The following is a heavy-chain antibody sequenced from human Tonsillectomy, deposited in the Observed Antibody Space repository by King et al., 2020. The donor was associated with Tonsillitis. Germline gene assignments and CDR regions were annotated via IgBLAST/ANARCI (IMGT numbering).Heavy chain of an antibody. V-gene: IGHV3-15*01. CDR3: TAGYGSSWYA. J-gene: IGHJ5*02. Sequence: VQLVESGGGLVKPGGSLRLSCASSVVTFTVAGMSWVRQAAGKGLEWVGHIKRKVDGGTTEYAAPVRERFTISRDDSKNTVYLQMNSLKTEDTGVYYCTAGYGSSWYAWGQGTLVTVSS. CDR1: VVTFTVAG. CDR2: IKRKVDGGTT. D-gene: IGHD6-13*01.